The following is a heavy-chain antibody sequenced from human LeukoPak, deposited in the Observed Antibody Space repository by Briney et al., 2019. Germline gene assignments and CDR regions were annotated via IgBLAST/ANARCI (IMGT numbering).Heavy chain of an antibody. CDR2: IYYSGST. V-gene: IGHV4-59*01. CDR1: GGSISSYY. Sequence: SETLSLTCTVSGGSISSYYWSWIRQPPGKGLEWIGYIYYSGSTNYNPSLKSRVTISVDTSKNQFSLKLSSVTAADTAVYYCAGVLTTRYAFDIWGQGTMVTVSS. J-gene: IGHJ3*02. CDR3: AGVLTTRYAFDI. D-gene: IGHD2-8*01.